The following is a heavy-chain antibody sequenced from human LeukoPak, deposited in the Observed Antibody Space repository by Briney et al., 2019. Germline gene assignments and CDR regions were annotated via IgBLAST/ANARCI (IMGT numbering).Heavy chain of an antibody. CDR2: IYSGGNT. D-gene: IGHD1-14*01. Sequence: GGSLRLSCAASGFTVSSNDMNWVRQAPGKGLEWVSVIYSGGNTYYADSVKGRFTISRDNSKNTLYLQMNSLRAEDTAVYYCARLSHHNPWDWGQGTLVTVSS. CDR1: GFTVSSND. J-gene: IGHJ4*02. V-gene: IGHV3-66*01. CDR3: ARLSHHNPWD.